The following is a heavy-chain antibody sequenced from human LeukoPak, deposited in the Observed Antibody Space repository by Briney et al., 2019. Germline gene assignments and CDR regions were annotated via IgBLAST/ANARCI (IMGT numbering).Heavy chain of an antibody. J-gene: IGHJ3*01. D-gene: IGHD3-16*01. CDR1: GFTFDDYT. Sequence: GGSLRLSCAASGFTFDDYTMHWVRQGPGKGLEWVSLISWDGSDTYYGDSVKGRFTISRDNSQNSLYLQMNSLRTVDTALYYCAKDLNTAWGDAFDVWGQGTVVSVSA. CDR2: ISWDGSDT. CDR3: AKDLNTAWGDAFDV. V-gene: IGHV3-43*01.